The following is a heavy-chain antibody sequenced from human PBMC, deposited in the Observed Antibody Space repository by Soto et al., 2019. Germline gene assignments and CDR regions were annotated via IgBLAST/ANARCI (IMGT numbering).Heavy chain of an antibody. CDR1: GFIFTDSA. CDR2: IRNKVNNYAT. D-gene: IGHD5-18*01. Sequence: EVKLVESGGGLGQPGGSLKLSCAASGFIFTDSAIHWIRQASGKGPEWVGRIRNKVNNYATLYAASVKGRFTISRDDSTNTAYLQMSSLKTEDTAVYYCTRRRDWTAMDPLDYWGQGTLVTVSS. J-gene: IGHJ4*02. CDR3: TRRRDWTAMDPLDY. V-gene: IGHV3-73*02.